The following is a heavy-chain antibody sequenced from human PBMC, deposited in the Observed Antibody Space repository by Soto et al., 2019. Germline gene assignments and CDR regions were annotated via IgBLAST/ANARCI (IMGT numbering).Heavy chain of an antibody. V-gene: IGHV3-7*03. CDR1: GFTFSNSW. Sequence: PGGSLRLSCAASGFTFSNSWMSWVRQAPGKGLEWVAHIKEDGSEKDYVDPVKGRFTITIDNAKTSLNLQMNNQRAEDTAVYFCTRGRFCMDVWGQGTTVTVYS. CDR3: TRGRFCMDV. J-gene: IGHJ6*02. CDR2: IKEDGSEK.